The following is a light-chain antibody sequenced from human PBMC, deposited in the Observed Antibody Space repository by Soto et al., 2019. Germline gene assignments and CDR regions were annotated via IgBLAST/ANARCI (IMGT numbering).Light chain of an antibody. J-gene: IGLJ3*02. V-gene: IGLV1-40*01. CDR2: GNS. CDR1: SSNIGAGYD. Sequence: QSVLTQPPSVSGAPGQRVTISCTGSSSNIGAGYDVHWYQQLPGTAPKLLIYGNSNRPSGVPDRFSGSKSGTSASLAITGLQAEHEADYYCQSYDSSLRVFGGGTKLTV. CDR3: QSYDSSLRV.